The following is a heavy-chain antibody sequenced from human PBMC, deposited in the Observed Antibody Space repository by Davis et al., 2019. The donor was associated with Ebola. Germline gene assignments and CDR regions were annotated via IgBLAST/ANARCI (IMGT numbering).Heavy chain of an antibody. V-gene: IGHV3-48*02. CDR2: ITKGSDAI. J-gene: IGHJ1*01. CDR1: GFVFSDFC. Sequence: GESLKTSCAASGFVFSDFCMNWVRQAPGKGLEWITYITKGSDAIHYADSVKGRFTVSRDNAKNSAFLQMSSLRDEDSAVYYCARDRFFAFDFWGQGVHVSVSS. D-gene: IGHD3/OR15-3a*01. CDR3: ARDRFFAFDF.